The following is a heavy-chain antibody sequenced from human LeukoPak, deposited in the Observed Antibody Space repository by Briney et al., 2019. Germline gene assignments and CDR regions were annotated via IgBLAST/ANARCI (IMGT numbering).Heavy chain of an antibody. CDR3: ARDKQPGDY. V-gene: IGHV4-59*01. J-gene: IGHJ4*02. CDR1: GDSISPYY. CDR2: ISYSGDT. D-gene: IGHD1-1*01. Sequence: SETLSPTCTVSGDSISPYYWGWIRQPPGKGLEWIGYISYSGDTTYNPSLKSRGTMSVDTSKNQFSLKLSSVTAADTAVYYCARDKQPGDYWGQGALVTVSS.